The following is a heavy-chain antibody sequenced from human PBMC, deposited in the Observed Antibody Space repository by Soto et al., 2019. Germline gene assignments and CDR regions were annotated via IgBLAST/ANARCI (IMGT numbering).Heavy chain of an antibody. CDR2: IYYSGST. V-gene: IGHV4-30-4*01. CDR1: GGSISSGDYY. CDR3: ARLGPTTVPTSYFTGNYNGMDV. Sequence: SETLSLTCTVSGGSISSGDYYWSWIRQPPGKGLEWIGCIYYSGSTYYNPSLRSRVTISFDTSKNQFSLKLSSVTAADTAVYCCARLGPTTVPTSYFTGNYNGMDVWGQGTTVTVSS. D-gene: IGHD4-17*01. J-gene: IGHJ6*02.